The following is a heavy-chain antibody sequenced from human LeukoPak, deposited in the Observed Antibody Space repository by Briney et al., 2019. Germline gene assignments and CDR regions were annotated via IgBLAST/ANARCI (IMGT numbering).Heavy chain of an antibody. CDR3: TTGKYYYSDSGYYCGY. J-gene: IGHJ4*02. CDR2: IKTRADGGTI. CDR1: GFTFINAW. D-gene: IGHD3-22*01. Sequence: GGSLRLSCGGSGFTFINAWMSWVRQAPGKGLEWVGRIKTRADGGTIDYAAPVKGRFTISRDDSKNMLFLQMNSLKIEDTAVYYCTTGKYYYSDSGYYCGYWGQGTLVTVSS. V-gene: IGHV3-15*01.